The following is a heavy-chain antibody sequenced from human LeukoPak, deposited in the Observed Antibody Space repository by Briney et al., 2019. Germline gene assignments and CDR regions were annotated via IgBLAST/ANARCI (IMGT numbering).Heavy chain of an antibody. CDR3: ARYYDILTDYHRFDY. CDR1: GFTFSIYT. J-gene: IGHJ4*02. CDR2: VSPSGGST. V-gene: IGHV3-23*01. D-gene: IGHD3-9*01. Sequence: GGSLRLSCADSGFTFSIYTMSWVRQAPGKGLEWVSTVSPSGGSTHYADSVKGRFTISRDNSKNTLYLQMSSLRADDTAVYFCARYYDILTDYHRFDYWGQGTLVTVSS.